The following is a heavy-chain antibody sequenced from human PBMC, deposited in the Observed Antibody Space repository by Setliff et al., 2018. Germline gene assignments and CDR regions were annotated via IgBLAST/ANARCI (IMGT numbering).Heavy chain of an antibody. J-gene: IGHJ4*02. CDR1: GGSISSSNW. Sequence: SETLSLTCAVSGGSISSSNWWSWVRQPPGKGLEWIGSIYYSGSTYYNPSLKSRVTISVDTSKNQFSPKLSSVTAADTAVYYCARNDRPWRYYFDYWGQGTLVTVSS. CDR2: IYYSGST. D-gene: IGHD3-9*01. CDR3: ARNDRPWRYYFDY. V-gene: IGHV4-4*02.